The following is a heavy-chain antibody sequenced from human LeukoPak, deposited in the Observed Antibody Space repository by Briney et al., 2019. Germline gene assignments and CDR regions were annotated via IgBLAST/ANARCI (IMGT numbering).Heavy chain of an antibody. CDR1: GGSISSGNYY. CDR2: IYYSGST. Sequence: PSETLSLTCTVSGGSISSGNYYWGWIRQPPGKGLEWIGSIYYSGSTYYGPSLKSRVTISLDTSKNQFSLKLSSVTAADTAVYYCARCGYYDFWSGYNPATFDSWGQGTLVTVSS. V-gene: IGHV4-39*01. CDR3: ARCGYYDFWSGYNPATFDS. D-gene: IGHD3-3*01. J-gene: IGHJ4*02.